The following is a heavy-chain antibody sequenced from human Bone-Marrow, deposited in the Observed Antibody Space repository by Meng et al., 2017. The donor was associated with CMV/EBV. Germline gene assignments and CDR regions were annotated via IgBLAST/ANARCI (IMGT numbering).Heavy chain of an antibody. D-gene: IGHD1-26*01. Sequence: ETLSLTCAASGFTVSSNYMSWVRQAPGKGLEWVSVIYSGGSTYYADSVKGRFTISRDNSKNTLYLQMNSLRAEDTAVYYCARVAWELLFDYWGQGTLVTVSS. CDR3: ARVAWELLFDY. CDR2: IYSGGST. J-gene: IGHJ4*02. V-gene: IGHV3-66*02. CDR1: GFTVSSNY.